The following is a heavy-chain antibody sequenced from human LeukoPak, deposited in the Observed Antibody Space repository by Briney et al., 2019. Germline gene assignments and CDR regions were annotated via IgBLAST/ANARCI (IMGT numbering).Heavy chain of an antibody. D-gene: IGHD3-10*01. J-gene: IGHJ4*02. CDR1: GFTFTDYT. CDR2: ISTSGGST. Sequence: RGSLRLSCAASGFTFTDYTMNWIRQAPGKVLEWVSAISTSGGSTYNGDAENGRFTISRDNSKNTLYLQMNSLRAEDTAVYYCAKHGKYYYGSGSYYNGDYWGQGTLVTVSS. V-gene: IGHV3-23*01. CDR3: AKHGKYYYGSGSYYNGDY.